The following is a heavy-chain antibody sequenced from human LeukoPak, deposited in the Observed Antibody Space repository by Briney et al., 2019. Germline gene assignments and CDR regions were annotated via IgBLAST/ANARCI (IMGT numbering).Heavy chain of an antibody. D-gene: IGHD6-19*01. J-gene: IGHJ4*02. V-gene: IGHV3-23*01. CDR2: ISGSGGST. CDR1: RFTFSSYA. Sequence: GGSLRLSCADSRFTFSSYAMSWVRQAPGKGLEWVSAISGSGGSTYYADSVKGRFTISRDNSKNTLYLQMNSLRAEDTAVYYCANGNSSGIFDYWGQGTLVTVSS. CDR3: ANGNSSGIFDY.